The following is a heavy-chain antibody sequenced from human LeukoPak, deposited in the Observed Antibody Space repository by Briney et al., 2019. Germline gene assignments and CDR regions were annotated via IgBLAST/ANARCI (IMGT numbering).Heavy chain of an antibody. CDR1: GGSISSYY. CDR3: ARRLGYSDAFDI. J-gene: IGHJ3*02. V-gene: IGHV4-59*08. CDR2: IYYSGST. D-gene: IGHD5-18*01. Sequence: SETLSLTCTVSGGSISSYYWSWIRQPPVKGLEWIGYIYYSGSTNYNPSLKSRVTISVDTSKNQFSLKLSSVTAADTAVYYCARRLGYSDAFDIWGQGTMVTVSS.